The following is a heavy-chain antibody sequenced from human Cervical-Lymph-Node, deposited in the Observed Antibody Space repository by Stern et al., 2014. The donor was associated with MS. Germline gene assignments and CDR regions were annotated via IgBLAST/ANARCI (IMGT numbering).Heavy chain of an antibody. V-gene: IGHV1-8*01. D-gene: IGHD3-10*01. CDR3: ARGHFDPWFHIYYGMDV. J-gene: IGHJ6*02. Sequence: VQLVESGAEVKKPGASVKVSCKASGYTFSNFDINWVRQAPGQGLEWMGWMNPNSGDSGSAEKFQGRVIMTRDTSIDTAFMEMKSLRSEDTAVYYCARGHFDPWFHIYYGMDVWGQGTTVTVSS. CDR2: MNPNSGDS. CDR1: GYTFSNFD.